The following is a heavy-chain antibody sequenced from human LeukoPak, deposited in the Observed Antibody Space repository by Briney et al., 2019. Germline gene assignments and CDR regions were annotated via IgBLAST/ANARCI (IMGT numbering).Heavy chain of an antibody. CDR3: SLSGDNDAFDI. D-gene: IGHD3-10*01. Sequence: PGGSLRLSCAASGFTFRSYAMNWVRQAPGKGLEWVLVISGSGGSTYYADSVKGRFTISRDNSKNTLYLQMNSLRAEDRAVYYCSLSGDNDAFDIWGQGTKVTVSS. J-gene: IGHJ3*02. CDR2: ISGSGGST. V-gene: IGHV3-23*01. CDR1: GFTFRSYA.